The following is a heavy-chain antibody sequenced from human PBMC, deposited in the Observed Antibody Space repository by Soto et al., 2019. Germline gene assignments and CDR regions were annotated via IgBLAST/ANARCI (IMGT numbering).Heavy chain of an antibody. CDR1: GISLSTSGVG. D-gene: IGHD1-1*01. J-gene: IGHJ3*02. CDR3: ARGLATLPVFAFDI. V-gene: IGHV2-5*01. CDR2: VYWNDDK. Sequence: SGPAVNPTQTLTLTCTLSGISLSTSGVGLGWIRQTPGKALEWLALVYWNDDKHYSPSLKSRLTITKDTSKNQAILTMTNMDPVDTATYFCARGLATLPVFAFDIWGQGTVVTVSS.